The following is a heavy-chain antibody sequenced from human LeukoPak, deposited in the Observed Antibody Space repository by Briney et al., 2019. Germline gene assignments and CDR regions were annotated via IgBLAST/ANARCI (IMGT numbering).Heavy chain of an antibody. CDR1: GYSISSGYY. D-gene: IGHD3-3*01. CDR3: ARRPGGYDFWSGYYTDNWFDP. J-gene: IGHJ5*02. Sequence: PSETLSLTCAVSGYSISSGYYWGWIRQPPGRGLEWIGSIYHSGSTYYNPSLKSRVTISVDTSKNQFSLKLSSVTAADTAVYYCARRPGGYDFWSGYYTDNWFDPWGQGTLVTVSS. CDR2: IYHSGST. V-gene: IGHV4-38-2*01.